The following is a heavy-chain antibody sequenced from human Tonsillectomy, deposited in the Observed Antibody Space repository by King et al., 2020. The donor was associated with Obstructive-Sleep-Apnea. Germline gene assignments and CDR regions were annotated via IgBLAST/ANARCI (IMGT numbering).Heavy chain of an antibody. Sequence: QLQESGPGLVKPSGTLSLTCAVSGGSISSTNWWSWVRQPPGKGLEWIGEIYHSGSTNYNPSLKNRVTISIDKSENQCSLKLTSMTAADTAVYYCASGNSTSPGYWGQGTLVTVSS. J-gene: IGHJ4*02. V-gene: IGHV4-4*02. CDR3: ASGNSTSPGY. CDR2: IYHSGST. CDR1: GGSISSTNW. D-gene: IGHD2/OR15-2a*01.